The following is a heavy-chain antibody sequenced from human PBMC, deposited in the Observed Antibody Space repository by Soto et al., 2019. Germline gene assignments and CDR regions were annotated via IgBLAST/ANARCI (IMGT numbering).Heavy chain of an antibody. CDR2: TTSQSYGGTT. CDR3: ARDGDYYGMDV. D-gene: IGHD3-3*01. V-gene: IGHV3-49*04. J-gene: IGHJ6*02. CDR1: GFTSNDHA. Sequence: GGSLRLSCTFSGFTSNDHALTWVRQDTGKGLEWVAFTTSQSYGGTTEYAASVKGRFSISRDDSKNIAYLQMNSLQTADTAIYYCARDGDYYGMDVWGQGTTVTVSS.